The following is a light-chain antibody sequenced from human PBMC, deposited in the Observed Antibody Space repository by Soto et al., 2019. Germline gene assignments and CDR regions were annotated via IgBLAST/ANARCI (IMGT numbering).Light chain of an antibody. Sequence: IQMTQSPSSLSASVGDRVTITCQASQDIAKNLNWYQQKPGKAPKLLIYDASSLQTGVPSRFSRSRPSTHVTFTTSSLQPEDIAAYYCQQYDNHLPITFGQGTRLEIK. J-gene: IGKJ5*01. V-gene: IGKV1-33*01. CDR3: QQYDNHLPIT. CDR1: QDIAKN. CDR2: DAS.